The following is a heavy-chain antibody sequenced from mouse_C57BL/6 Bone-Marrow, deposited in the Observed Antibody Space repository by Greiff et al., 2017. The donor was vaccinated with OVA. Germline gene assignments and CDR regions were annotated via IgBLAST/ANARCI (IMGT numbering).Heavy chain of an antibody. CDR2: INPGSGGT. CDR1: GYAFTNYL. CDR3: ARGLRAMDY. J-gene: IGHJ4*01. Sequence: QVQLQQSGAELVRPGTSVKVSCKASGYAFTNYLIEWVKQRPGQGLEWIGVINPGSGGTNYNEKFKGKATLTADKSSSTAYMQLSSLTYEDSAVYFCARGLRAMDYWGQGTSGTVSS. V-gene: IGHV1-54*01. D-gene: IGHD2-2*01.